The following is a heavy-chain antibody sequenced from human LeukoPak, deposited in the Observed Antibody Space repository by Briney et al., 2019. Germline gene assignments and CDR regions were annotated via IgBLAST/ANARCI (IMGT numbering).Heavy chain of an antibody. CDR2: ISSSGSTI. V-gene: IGHV3-11*01. Sequence: GGSLRLSCAASGFTFSDYYMSWIRQAPGKGLEWVSYISSSGSTIYYADSVKGRFTISRDNAKNSLYLQMNSLRAEDTAVYHCARDGWFGIPDYYYYGMDVWGQGTTVTVSS. CDR3: ARDGWFGIPDYYYYGMDV. J-gene: IGHJ6*02. CDR1: GFTFSDYY. D-gene: IGHD3-10*01.